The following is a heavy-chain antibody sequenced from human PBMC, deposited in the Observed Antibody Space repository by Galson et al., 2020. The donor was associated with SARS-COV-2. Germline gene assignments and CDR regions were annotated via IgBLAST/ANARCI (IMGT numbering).Heavy chain of an antibody. J-gene: IGHJ6*03. CDR1: GGSISSGGYY. Sequence: SETLSLTCTVSGGSISSGGYYWSWIRQHPGKGLEWIGYIYYSGRTYYNPSLKSRVTISVDTSKNQFSLKLSSVTAADTAVYYCARVHMALGYYYYYMDVWGKGTTVTVSS. V-gene: IGHV4-31*03. D-gene: IGHD2-21*01. CDR3: ARVHMALGYYYYYMDV. CDR2: IYYSGRT.